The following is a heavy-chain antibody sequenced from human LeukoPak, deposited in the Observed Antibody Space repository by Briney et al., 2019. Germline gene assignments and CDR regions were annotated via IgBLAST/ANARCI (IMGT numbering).Heavy chain of an antibody. J-gene: IGHJ4*02. CDR1: GGSISSYY. CDR2: IYYSGST. Sequence: SETLSLTCTVSGGSISSYYWSWIRQPPGKGLEWIGYIYYSGSTNYNPSLKSRVTISVDTSKNQFSLKLSFVTAADTAVYYCASTRGGIAFRNWGQGTLVTVSS. CDR3: ASTRGGIAFRN. V-gene: IGHV4-59*01. D-gene: IGHD6-13*01.